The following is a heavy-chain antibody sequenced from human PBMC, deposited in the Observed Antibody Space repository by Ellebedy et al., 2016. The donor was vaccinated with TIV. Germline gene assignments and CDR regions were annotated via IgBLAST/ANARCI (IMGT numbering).Heavy chain of an antibody. CDR2: ISGSGGNT. D-gene: IGHD1-26*01. Sequence: PGGSLRLSCAASGFTFSIYAMSWVRKAPGKGLEWVSSISGSGGNTYYADSVKGSLTISRDNSKDTLYLQVNSLRAEDTDVYYCAREPVGVGPAFDIWGQGTMVTVSS. J-gene: IGHJ3*02. CDR1: GFTFSIYA. CDR3: AREPVGVGPAFDI. V-gene: IGHV3-23*01.